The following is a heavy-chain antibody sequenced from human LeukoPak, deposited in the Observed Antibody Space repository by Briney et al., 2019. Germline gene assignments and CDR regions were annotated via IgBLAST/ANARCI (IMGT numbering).Heavy chain of an antibody. CDR2: INAGNGNT. CDR3: ASYFTLRYFDWQDAFDI. V-gene: IGHV1-3*01. Sequence: ASVKVSCKASGYTFTSYAMHWVRQAPGQRLEWMGWINAGNGNTKYSQKFQGRVTITRDTSASTAYMELSSLRSEDTAVYYCASYFTLRYFDWQDAFDIWGQGTMVTVSS. CDR1: GYTFTSYA. J-gene: IGHJ3*02. D-gene: IGHD3-9*01.